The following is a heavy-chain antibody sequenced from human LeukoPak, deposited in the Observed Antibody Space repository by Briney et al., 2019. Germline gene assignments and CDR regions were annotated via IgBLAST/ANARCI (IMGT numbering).Heavy chain of an antibody. J-gene: IGHJ6*03. CDR3: ARVRSSSSNYYYYYMDV. Sequence: GASVKVSCKASGGTFSSYAISWVRQAPGQGLEWMGGIIPIFGTANYAQKFQGRVTITTDESTSTAYMELSSLRSEDTAVYYCARVRSSSSNYYYYYMDVWGKGTTVTVSS. CDR2: IIPIFGTA. D-gene: IGHD6-6*01. CDR1: GGTFSSYA. V-gene: IGHV1-69*05.